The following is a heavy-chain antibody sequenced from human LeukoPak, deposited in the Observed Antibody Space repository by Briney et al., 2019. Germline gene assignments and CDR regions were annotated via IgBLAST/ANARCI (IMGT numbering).Heavy chain of an antibody. CDR3: ARDLFRAVAGVPWFDP. CDR2: IKQDGSEK. CDR1: GFTFSSYW. D-gene: IGHD6-13*01. Sequence: PGGSLRLSCAASGFTFSSYWMSWVRQAPGKGLEWVANIKQDGSEKYYVDSVKGRFTISRDNAKNSLYLQMNSLRAEDTAVYYCARDLFRAVAGVPWFDPWGQGTLVTVSS. V-gene: IGHV3-7*01. J-gene: IGHJ5*02.